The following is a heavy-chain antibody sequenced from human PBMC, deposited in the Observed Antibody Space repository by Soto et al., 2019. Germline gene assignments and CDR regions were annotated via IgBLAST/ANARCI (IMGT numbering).Heavy chain of an antibody. D-gene: IGHD3-10*01. Sequence: PGGSLRLSCAASGFSFSSYSMNWVRQAPGKGLEWVSYISSSSSTIYYADSVKGRFTISRDNAKNSLYLKMNSLRDEDTAVYYCARDKGTLFINWFGEPPAGYYGMDVWGQGTTVTVSS. V-gene: IGHV3-48*02. CDR1: GFSFSSYS. CDR2: ISSSSSTI. J-gene: IGHJ6*02. CDR3: ARDKGTLFINWFGEPPAGYYGMDV.